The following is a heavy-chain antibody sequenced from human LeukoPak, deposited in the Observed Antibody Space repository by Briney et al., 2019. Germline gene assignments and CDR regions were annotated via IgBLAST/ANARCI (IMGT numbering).Heavy chain of an antibody. CDR2: INPNSGGT. CDR1: GYTFTGYY. Sequence: GASVKVSCKASGYTFTGYYMHWVRHAPGQGREWMGWINPNSGGTNYAQKFQGRVTMTREPSISTAYMEVSRLRSDDTAVYYCARGIITMVRGAPGDYWGQGTLVTVSS. CDR3: ARGIITMVRGAPGDY. V-gene: IGHV1-2*02. J-gene: IGHJ4*02. D-gene: IGHD3-10*01.